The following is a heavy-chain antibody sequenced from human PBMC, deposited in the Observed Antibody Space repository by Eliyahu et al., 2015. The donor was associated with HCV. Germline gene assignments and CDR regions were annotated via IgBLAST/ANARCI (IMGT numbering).Heavy chain of an antibody. CDR1: GFXFSSYS. D-gene: IGHD1-14*01. J-gene: IGHJ4*02. V-gene: IGHV3-21*01. Sequence: EVQLVESGGGLVKPGGSXRLSCXASGFXFSSYSMNWVRQAPGKGLEWVSSISSSSSYIYYADSVKGRFTISRDNAKNSLYLQMNSLRAEDTAVYYCARLAYKGAYYFDYWGQGTLVTVSS. CDR2: ISSSSSYI. CDR3: ARLAYKGAYYFDY.